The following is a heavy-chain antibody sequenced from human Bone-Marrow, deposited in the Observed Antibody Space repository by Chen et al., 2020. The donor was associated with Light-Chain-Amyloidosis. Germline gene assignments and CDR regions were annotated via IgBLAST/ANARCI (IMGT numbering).Heavy chain of an antibody. CDR1: GGSISSGGYY. V-gene: IGHV4-31*03. CDR2: IYYSGST. D-gene: IGHD2-2*01. CDR3: ARDVAGYCSSTSCYPGWFDP. J-gene: IGHJ5*02. Sequence: QVQLQESGPGLVKPSQTLSLTCTVSGGSISSGGYYWSWIRQHPGKGLAWIGYIYYSGSTYYNPSLKSRVTISVDTSKNQFSLKLSSVTAADTAVYYCARDVAGYCSSTSCYPGWFDPWGQGTLVTVSS.